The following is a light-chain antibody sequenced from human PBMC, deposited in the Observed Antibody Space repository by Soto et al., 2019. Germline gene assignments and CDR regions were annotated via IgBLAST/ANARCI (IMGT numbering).Light chain of an antibody. J-gene: IGKJ5*01. Sequence: DIQITQSPSSLSASVGDRFTITCRASQSISSYLNWYQQKPGKAPKLLIYAESSLQSGFPSRFSGSGSGTDFTLTISSLEPEDFGTYYCQQSYKMPSFGQGTRLEIK. CDR1: QSISSY. CDR3: QQSYKMPS. CDR2: AES. V-gene: IGKV1-39*01.